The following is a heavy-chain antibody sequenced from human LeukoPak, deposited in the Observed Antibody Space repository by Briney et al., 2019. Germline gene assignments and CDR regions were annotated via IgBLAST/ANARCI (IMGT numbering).Heavy chain of an antibody. CDR1: GGSVSHNF. D-gene: IGHD5-12*01. Sequence: ETQSLSCTGCGGSVSHNFWSWVRQPPGKGLEWIGYIYSSGTTNYNPSLKSRVTISVDTSKNQLPLTLSSVTAADTAVYYCARVGHSSGDDLGMWKRSYYLD. CDR3: ARVGHSSGDDLGMWKRSYYLD. V-gene: IGHV4-59*02. CDR2: IYSSGTT. J-gene: IGHJ4*01.